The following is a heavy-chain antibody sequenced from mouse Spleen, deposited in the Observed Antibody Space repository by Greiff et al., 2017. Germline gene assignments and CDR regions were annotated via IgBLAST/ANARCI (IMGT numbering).Heavy chain of an antibody. CDR3: ARESWMDY. CDR2: INPGTGGT. J-gene: IGHJ4*01. Sequence: LVESGAELVRPGTSVKVSCKASGYAFTNYLIEWVKQRPGQGLEWIGVINPGTGGTNYNENFKGKATLTADKSSSTAYMQLSSLTSEDSAVYFCARESWMDYWGQGTSVIVSS. V-gene: IGHV1-54*01. CDR1: GYAFTNYL.